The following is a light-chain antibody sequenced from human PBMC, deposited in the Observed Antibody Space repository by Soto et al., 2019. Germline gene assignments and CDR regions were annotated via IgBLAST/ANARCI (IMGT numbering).Light chain of an antibody. V-gene: IGKV3-20*01. J-gene: IGKJ1*01. CDR3: HQYGASPRT. CDR1: QSVSSSY. CDR2: GAS. Sequence: EIALTQSPGTLSLSPGERATLSCRASQSVSSSYLAWYQQKPGQAPRLLIYGASSRATGTPDRFSGSGSGTDFTLTISRLEAEDFAVYYCHQYGASPRTLGQGTKVEIK.